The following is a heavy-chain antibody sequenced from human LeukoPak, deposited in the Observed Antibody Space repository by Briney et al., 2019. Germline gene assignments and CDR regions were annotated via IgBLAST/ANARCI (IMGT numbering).Heavy chain of an antibody. D-gene: IGHD1-26*01. V-gene: IGHV3-23*01. CDR2: ISGSGGGT. Sequence: AGSLRLSCADSGFTFSSYAMSWVRKGPGTGLEWVSPISGSGGGTNYADSANRRFTTSREKSKNTLYLQMETLRAADTAVYSCSKGRYLFPHQGGQGTLVSAST. CDR1: GFTFSSYA. CDR3: SKGRYLFPHQ. J-gene: IGHJ4*02.